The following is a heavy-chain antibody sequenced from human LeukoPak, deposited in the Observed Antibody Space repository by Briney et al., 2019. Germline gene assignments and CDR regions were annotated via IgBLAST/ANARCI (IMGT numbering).Heavy chain of an antibody. CDR1: GGSISSYY. CDR2: IYYSGST. V-gene: IGHV4-59*01. Sequence: SETLSLTCTVSGGSISSYYWSWIRQSPGKGLEWIGYIYYSGSTNYNPSLKSRVTISVDTSKNQFSLKLSSVTAADTAVYYCARDGSSWYSWFDPWGQGTLVTVSS. J-gene: IGHJ5*02. D-gene: IGHD6-13*01. CDR3: ARDGSSWYSWFDP.